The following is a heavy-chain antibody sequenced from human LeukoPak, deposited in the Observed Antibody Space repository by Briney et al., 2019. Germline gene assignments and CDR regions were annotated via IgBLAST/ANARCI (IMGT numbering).Heavy chain of an antibody. Sequence: PSETLSLTCTVSGGSISSGGYYWSWIRQHPGKGLEWIGYIYYSGSTYYNPSLKSRVTISIDTSKNQFSLKLSSVTAADTAVYYCARAGYDSSSYSTYYFDYWGQGTLVTVSS. J-gene: IGHJ4*02. CDR1: GGSISSGGYY. V-gene: IGHV4-31*03. CDR3: ARAGYDSSSYSTYYFDY. D-gene: IGHD3-22*01. CDR2: IYYSGST.